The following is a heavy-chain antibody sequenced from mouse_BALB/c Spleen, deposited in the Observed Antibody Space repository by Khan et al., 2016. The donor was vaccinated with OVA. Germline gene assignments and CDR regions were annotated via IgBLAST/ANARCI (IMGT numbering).Heavy chain of an antibody. CDR1: GYSITSGYA. CDR2: IYFSGSI. V-gene: IGHV3-1*02. Sequence: EVQLQESGPDLVKPSQSLSLTCTVTGYSITSGYAWHWIRQFPGNKLEWMAYIYFSGSINYNPSLKSRISVTRDTSKNQFFLQLNSVTSEDTATYYCTRDGNYMDYWGQGTSVTVST. D-gene: IGHD2-1*01. CDR3: TRDGNYMDY. J-gene: IGHJ4*01.